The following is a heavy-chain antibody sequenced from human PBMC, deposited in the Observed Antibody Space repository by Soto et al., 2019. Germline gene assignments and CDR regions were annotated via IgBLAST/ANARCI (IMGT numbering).Heavy chain of an antibody. D-gene: IGHD6-13*01. V-gene: IGHV3-9*01. Sequence: PGGSLRLSCAASGFTFDDYAMHWVRQPPGKGLEWVSGISWNSGSIGYADSVKGRFTISRDNAKNSLYLQMNSLRAEDTALYYCAKDLSASSPAIDIWGQGTMVTVSS. CDR2: ISWNSGSI. J-gene: IGHJ3*02. CDR3: AKDLSASSPAIDI. CDR1: GFTFDDYA.